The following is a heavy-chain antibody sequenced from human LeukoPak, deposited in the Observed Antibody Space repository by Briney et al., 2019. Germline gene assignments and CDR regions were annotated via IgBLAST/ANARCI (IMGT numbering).Heavy chain of an antibody. CDR1: GYSISSGYY. V-gene: IGHV4-38-2*02. D-gene: IGHD1-26*01. CDR2: IYHSGST. J-gene: IGHJ3*02. CDR3: ARDKGVGATFDAFDI. Sequence: SETLSLTCTVSGYSISSGYYWGWIRQPPGKGLEWIGSIYHSGSTNYNPSLKSRVTISVDTSKNQFSLKLSSVTAADTAVYYCARDKGVGATFDAFDIWGQGTMVTVSS.